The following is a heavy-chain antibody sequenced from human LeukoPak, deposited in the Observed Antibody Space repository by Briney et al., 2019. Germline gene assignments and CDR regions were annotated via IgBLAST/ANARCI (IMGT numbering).Heavy chain of an antibody. CDR1: GGSISSYY. CDR3: ARDTDYGGIDY. D-gene: IGHD4-23*01. Sequence: PSETLSLTCTVSGGSISSYYWSWIRQPPGKGLEWIGYIYYSGSTYYNPSLKSRVTISVDTSKNQFSLKLSSVTAADTAVYYCARDTDYGGIDYWGQGTLVTVSS. J-gene: IGHJ4*02. CDR2: IYYSGST. V-gene: IGHV4-59*06.